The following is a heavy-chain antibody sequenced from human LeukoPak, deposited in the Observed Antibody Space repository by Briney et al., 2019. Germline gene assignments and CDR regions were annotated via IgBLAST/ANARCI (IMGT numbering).Heavy chain of an antibody. CDR3: ARRSASGNYPLDY. D-gene: IGHD3-10*01. Sequence: GGSLRLSCAASGFTFSSYAMSWVRQAPGKGLEWVSVISADSATTFYADSVKGRFTISRDNAKNTVFLQMSSLRAEDTALYYCARRSASGNYPLDYWGQGTLVTVSS. V-gene: IGHV3-23*01. CDR2: ISADSATT. CDR1: GFTFSSYA. J-gene: IGHJ4*02.